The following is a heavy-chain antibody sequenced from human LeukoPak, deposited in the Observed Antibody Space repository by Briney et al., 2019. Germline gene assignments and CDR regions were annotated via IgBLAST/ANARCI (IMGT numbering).Heavy chain of an antibody. J-gene: IGHJ4*02. Sequence: GGSLRLSCAASGFTFSDYYMSWIRQAPGKGREGVSYISSSGSTIYYADSVKGRFTISRDNAKNSLYLQMNSLRAEDTAIYYCARRRYNWNAIDYWGQGTLVTVSS. D-gene: IGHD1-20*01. CDR3: ARRRYNWNAIDY. CDR1: GFTFSDYY. CDR2: ISSSGSTI. V-gene: IGHV3-11*01.